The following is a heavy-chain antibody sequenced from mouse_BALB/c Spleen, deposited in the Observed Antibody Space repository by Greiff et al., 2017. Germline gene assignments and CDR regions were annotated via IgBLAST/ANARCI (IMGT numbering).Heavy chain of an antibody. V-gene: IGHV1-7*01. J-gene: IGHJ4*01. D-gene: IGHD2-1*01. Sequence: QVQLQQSGAELAKPGASVKMSCKASGYTFTSYWMHWVKQRPGQGLEWIGYINPSTGYTEYNQKFKDKATLTADKSSSTAYMQLSSLTSEDSAVYYCARRDGNPHYYAMDYGGQGTSVTVSS. CDR1: GYTFTSYW. CDR2: INPSTGYT. CDR3: ARRDGNPHYYAMDY.